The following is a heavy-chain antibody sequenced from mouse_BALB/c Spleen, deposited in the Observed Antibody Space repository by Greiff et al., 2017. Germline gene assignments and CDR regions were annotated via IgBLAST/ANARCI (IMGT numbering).Heavy chain of an antibody. CDR1: GFSLTSYG. J-gene: IGHJ4*01. D-gene: IGHD1-2*01. CDR2: IWAGGST. V-gene: IGHV2-9*02. CDR3: ARDPHYYGYVDYAMDY. Sequence: VKLVESGPGLVAPSQSLSITCTVSGFSLTSYGVHWVRQPPGKGLEWLGVIWAGGSTNYNSALMSRLSISKDNSKSQVFLKMNSLQTDDTAMYYCARDPHYYGYVDYAMDYWGQGTSVTVSS.